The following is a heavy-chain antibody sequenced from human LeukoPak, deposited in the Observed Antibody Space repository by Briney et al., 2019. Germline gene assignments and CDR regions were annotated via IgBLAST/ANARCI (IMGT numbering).Heavy chain of an antibody. V-gene: IGHV4-4*02. Sequence: SGTLSLTCAVSGGSISSSNWWSWVRQPPGKGLEWIGEIYHSGSTNYNPSLKSRVTISVDTSKNQFSLKLSSVTAADTAVYYCARGPLLLWFGELSSRHFDYWGQGTLVTVSS. CDR1: GGSISSSNW. D-gene: IGHD3-10*01. CDR2: IYHSGST. J-gene: IGHJ4*02. CDR3: ARGPLLLWFGELSSRHFDY.